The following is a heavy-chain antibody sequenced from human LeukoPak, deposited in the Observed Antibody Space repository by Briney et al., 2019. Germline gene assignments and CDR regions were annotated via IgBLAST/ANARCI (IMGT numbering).Heavy chain of an antibody. D-gene: IGHD6-13*01. CDR2: IIPIFGTA. V-gene: IGHV1-69*13. Sequence: ASVKVSCKASGGTFSSYAISWVRQAPGQGPERMGGIIPIFGTANYAQKFQGRVTITADESTSTAYMELSSLRSEDTAVYYCARDLDSSWHYYFDYWGQGTLVTVSS. CDR3: ARDLDSSWHYYFDY. CDR1: GGTFSSYA. J-gene: IGHJ4*02.